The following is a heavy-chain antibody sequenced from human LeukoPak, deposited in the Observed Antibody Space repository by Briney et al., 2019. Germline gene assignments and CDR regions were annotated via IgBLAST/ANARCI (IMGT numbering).Heavy chain of an antibody. CDR2: INTNTGNP. V-gene: IGHV7-4-1*02. J-gene: IGHJ3*02. CDR1: GYTFTSYY. CDR3: ARVAPFRGRASDI. Sequence: GASVKVSCKASGYTFTSYYMHWVRQAPGQGLEWMGWINTNTGNPTYAQGFTGRFVFSLETSVSTAHLQISSLKAEDTAVYYCARVAPFRGRASDIWGQGTMVTVSS.